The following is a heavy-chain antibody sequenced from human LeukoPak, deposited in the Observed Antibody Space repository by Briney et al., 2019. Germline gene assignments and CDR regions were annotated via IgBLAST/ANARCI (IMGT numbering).Heavy chain of an antibody. D-gene: IGHD6-19*01. V-gene: IGHV4-4*02. CDR2: IYYSGST. J-gene: IGHJ4*02. Sequence: SGTLSLTCAVSGGSISSDNWWSWVRQPPGKGLEWIGTIYYSGSTYYNPSLKSRVTISVDTSKNQFSLKLSSVTAADTAVHYCARQITVAGKYYFDHWGQGILVTVSS. CDR1: GGSISSDNW. CDR3: ARQITVAGKYYFDH.